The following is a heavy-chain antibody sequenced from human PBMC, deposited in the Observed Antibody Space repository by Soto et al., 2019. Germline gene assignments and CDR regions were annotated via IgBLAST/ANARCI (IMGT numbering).Heavy chain of an antibody. J-gene: IGHJ6*02. D-gene: IGHD2-8*01. Sequence: GGSLRLSCAASGFTVSSNYMSWVRQAPGKGLEWVSVIYSGGSTYYADSVKGRFTISRDNSKNTLYLQMNSLRAEDTAVYYCARQLYADYYGMDVWGQGTTVTVSS. CDR1: GFTVSSNY. V-gene: IGHV3-53*01. CDR3: ARQLYADYYGMDV. CDR2: IYSGGST.